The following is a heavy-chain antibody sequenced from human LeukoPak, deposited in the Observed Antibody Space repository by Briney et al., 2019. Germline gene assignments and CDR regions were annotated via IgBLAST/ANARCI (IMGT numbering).Heavy chain of an antibody. CDR3: ARGGRYYDSSGYY. D-gene: IGHD3-22*01. CDR1: GGPISSTSYY. Sequence: SETLSLTCTVSGGPISSTSYYWGWIRQPPGKGLEWIGSIYYSGSTYYNHSLKSRVTISVDTPNNQFSLKLNSVTAADTAVYYCARGGRYYDSSGYYWGQGTMVTVSS. J-gene: IGHJ3*01. CDR2: IYYSGST. V-gene: IGHV4-39*07.